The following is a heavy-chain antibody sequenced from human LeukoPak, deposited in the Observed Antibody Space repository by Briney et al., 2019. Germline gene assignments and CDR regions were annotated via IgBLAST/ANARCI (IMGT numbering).Heavy chain of an antibody. CDR3: VRGVGVSRFNYLDS. CDR1: GFTFSSYA. J-gene: IGHJ4*02. Sequence: PGGSLRLSCAVSGFTFSSYAMSWVRQAPGKGLEWLAVIWYDASNKYYADSVKGRFTISRDNSKNTLYLQMNSLRDDDTAVYYCVRGVGVSRFNYLDSWGQGTLVIVSS. CDR2: IWYDASNK. D-gene: IGHD6-13*01. V-gene: IGHV3-33*08.